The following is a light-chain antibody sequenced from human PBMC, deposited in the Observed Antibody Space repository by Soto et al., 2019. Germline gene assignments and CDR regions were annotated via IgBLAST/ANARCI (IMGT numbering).Light chain of an antibody. CDR1: QSVSSSY. Sequence: EIVLTQSPGTLSLSTGERATLSCRASQSVSSSYLAWYQQKPGQAPRLLIYGTSSRATAIPDRFSGSGSGTDLTLTISRLEPEDFAVYYCQQYGSSSWTSGQGTKVDIK. J-gene: IGKJ1*01. V-gene: IGKV3-20*01. CDR3: QQYGSSSWT. CDR2: GTS.